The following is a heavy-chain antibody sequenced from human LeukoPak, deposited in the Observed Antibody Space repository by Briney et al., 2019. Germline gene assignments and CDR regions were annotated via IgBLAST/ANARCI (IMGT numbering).Heavy chain of an antibody. Sequence: PSETLSLTCTVSGGTISSYYWSWIRQLPGKGAEWVGHIYYLGSTNYNPSLKSRVTISIDTSKNYFSLKLNSVIAADTAVYYCARDRPGSYWYFDLWGRGTLVTVSS. J-gene: IGHJ2*01. CDR2: IYYLGST. V-gene: IGHV4-59*01. D-gene: IGHD3-10*01. CDR1: GGTISSYY. CDR3: ARDRPGSYWYFDL.